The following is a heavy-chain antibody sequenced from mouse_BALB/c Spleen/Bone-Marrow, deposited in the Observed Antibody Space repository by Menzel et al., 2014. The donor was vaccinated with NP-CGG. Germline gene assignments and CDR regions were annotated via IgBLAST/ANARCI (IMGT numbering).Heavy chain of an antibody. CDR2: INPSSGYT. V-gene: IGHV1-7*01. CDR1: GYTLTSYW. J-gene: IGHJ4*01. CDR3: ARGYYVMDY. Sequence: QAQLQQSGAELAKPGASVKMSCKASGYTLTSYWMHWVKQRPGQGLGWIGYINPSSGYTEFNQRFKDKATLTADRSSSTAYMQLSSLTSEDSAVYYCARGYYVMDYWGQGTSVTVSS.